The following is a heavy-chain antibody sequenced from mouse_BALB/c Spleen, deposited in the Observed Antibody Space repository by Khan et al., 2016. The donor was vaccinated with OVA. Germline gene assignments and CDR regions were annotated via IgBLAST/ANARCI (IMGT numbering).Heavy chain of an antibody. CDR3: DRLEDI. CDR2: IWAGGST. V-gene: IGHV2-9*02. D-gene: IGHD1-3*01. CDR1: GFSLTSYG. Sequence: QVQLQQSGPGLVAPSQSLSITCTVSGFSLTSYGVHWVRQPPGKGLEWLAAIWAGGSTNYNPALMSSLSISTDNPTSQVFLKMISLQYDDTAIYYCDRLEDIWGQGTTLTVSS. J-gene: IGHJ2*01.